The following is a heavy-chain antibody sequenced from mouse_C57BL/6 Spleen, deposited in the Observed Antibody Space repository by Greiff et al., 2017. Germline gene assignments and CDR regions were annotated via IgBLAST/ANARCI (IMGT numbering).Heavy chain of an antibody. CDR3: ARGGRAY. CDR1: GYAFTNYL. Sequence: VQLQQSGAELVRPGTSVKVSCKASGYAFTNYLIEWVKQRPGQGLEWIGVINPGSGGTNYNGKFKGKATLTADKSSSTAYMQLSSLTSEDSAVYFCARGGRAYWGQGTLVTVSA. V-gene: IGHV1-54*01. CDR2: INPGSGGT. J-gene: IGHJ3*01.